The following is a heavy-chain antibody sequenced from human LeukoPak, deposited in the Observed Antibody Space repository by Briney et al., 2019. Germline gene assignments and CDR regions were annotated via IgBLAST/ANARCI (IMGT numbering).Heavy chain of an antibody. D-gene: IGHD1-14*01. Sequence: EASVKVSCKASGFTFTRYDINWVRQASGQGLERMGWMNPNNGNTGYAQKFQGRVTMTRDTYTNTAYMELRGLRPEDTAVYYCVRDAEGAGISVNFWFDPWGQGTLVTVSS. CDR1: GFTFTRYD. V-gene: IGHV1-8*01. J-gene: IGHJ5*02. CDR3: VRDAEGAGISVNFWFDP. CDR2: MNPNNGNT.